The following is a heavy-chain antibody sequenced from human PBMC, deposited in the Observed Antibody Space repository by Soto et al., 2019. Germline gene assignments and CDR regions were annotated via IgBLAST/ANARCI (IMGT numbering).Heavy chain of an antibody. CDR3: ARARPYYYDSSGYSPAYGMDV. CDR1: GFTFSSYS. V-gene: IGHV3-48*02. D-gene: IGHD3-22*01. CDR2: ISSSSSTI. J-gene: IGHJ6*02. Sequence: PGGSLRLSCAASGFTFSSYSMNWVRQAPGKGLEWVSYISSSSSTIYYADSVKGRFTISRDNAKNSLYLQMNSLRDEDTAVYYCARARPYYYDSSGYSPAYGMDVWGQGTTVTVSS.